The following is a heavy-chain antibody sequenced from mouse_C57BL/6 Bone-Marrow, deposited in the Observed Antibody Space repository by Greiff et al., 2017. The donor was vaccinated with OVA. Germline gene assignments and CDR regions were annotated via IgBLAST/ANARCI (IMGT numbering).Heavy chain of an antibody. J-gene: IGHJ1*03. CDR3: ARGYYGSSFSYWYFDV. CDR1: GYTFTSYW. D-gene: IGHD1-1*01. V-gene: IGHV1-55*01. CDR2: IYPGSGST. Sequence: QVQLQQPGAELVKPGASVKMSCKASGYTFTSYWITWVKQRPGQGLEWIGDIYPGSGSTNYTEKFKSKATLTVDTSSSTAYMQLSSLTSEDSAVYDCARGYYGSSFSYWYFDVWGTGTTVTVSS.